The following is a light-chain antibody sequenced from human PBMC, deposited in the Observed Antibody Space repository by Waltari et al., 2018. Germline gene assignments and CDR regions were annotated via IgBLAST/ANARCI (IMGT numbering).Light chain of an antibody. CDR2: DVS. V-gene: IGKV1-5*03. Sequence: DIQMTQSPSTLSASVGDKVTITCRASQRINNWLAWYQLKPGRTPKLLIYDVSTLDSGVPSRFSGSGSETDFTLTISSLQPDDFGTYHCQQYNSFSGSFGQGTKVEVK. CDR3: QQYNSFSGS. J-gene: IGKJ1*01. CDR1: QRINNW.